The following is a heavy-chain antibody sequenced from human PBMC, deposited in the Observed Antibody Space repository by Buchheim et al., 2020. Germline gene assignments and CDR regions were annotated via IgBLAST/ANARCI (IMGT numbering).Heavy chain of an antibody. CDR1: GFAFSSYF. V-gene: IGHV3-7*01. Sequence: EVQLVESGGGLVQPGGSLRLSCTAYGFAFSSYFMSWVRQAPGKGLEWVASINPDGSGKYSMDSVKGRFTISRDNAKNSLYLQMNSLRADDTAVYYCASILVVGSTDFNYWGQGTL. CDR3: ASILVVGSTDFNY. D-gene: IGHD2-2*01. J-gene: IGHJ4*02. CDR2: INPDGSGK.